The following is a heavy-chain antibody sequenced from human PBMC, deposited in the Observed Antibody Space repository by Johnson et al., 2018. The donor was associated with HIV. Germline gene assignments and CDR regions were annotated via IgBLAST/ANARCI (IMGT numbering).Heavy chain of an antibody. Sequence: QVLLVESGGGVVQPGRSLRLSCAASGFTFSSYAMHWVHQAPGKGLEWVAVISYAGNNKYYADSVKGRFTISRDNSKNTLYLQMNSLRAEDTAVYYCARGGEYSSSLYAFDIWGQGTMVTVSS. CDR3: ARGGEYSSSLYAFDI. J-gene: IGHJ3*02. D-gene: IGHD6-13*01. V-gene: IGHV3-30*03. CDR2: ISYAGNNK. CDR1: GFTFSSYA.